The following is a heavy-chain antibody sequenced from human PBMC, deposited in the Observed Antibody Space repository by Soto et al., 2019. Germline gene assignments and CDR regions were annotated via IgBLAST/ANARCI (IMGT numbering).Heavy chain of an antibody. V-gene: IGHV3-30-3*01. CDR3: AAEKQGDYYYYAMDV. CDR2: ISHDKTNK. Sequence: GGSLRLSCAASGFTFSNYAMHWVRQAPGKGLEWLAVISHDKTNKYYADSVKGRCTISRDNSKNMLYLQVNSLTTDDTAVYYCAAEKQGDYYYYAMDVWGQGTQVTVSS. D-gene: IGHD1-26*01. CDR1: GFTFSNYA. J-gene: IGHJ6*02.